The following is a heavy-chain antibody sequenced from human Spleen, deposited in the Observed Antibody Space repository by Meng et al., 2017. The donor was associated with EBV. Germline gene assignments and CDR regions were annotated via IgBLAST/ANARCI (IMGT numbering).Heavy chain of an antibody. CDR1: GGTVRSDA. CDR2: LIPMVGAP. CDR3: ASESGRGFTPDY. Sequence: QGQLVQGGAEVKKPGSSVKVSCRTSGGTVRSDAVSWVRQAPGQGLEWMGGLIPMVGAPHYAQKFQGRVTIIADESTSTHSMELNSLRSEDTAMYYCASESGRGFTPDYWGQGTLVTVSS. V-gene: IGHV1-69*01. J-gene: IGHJ4*02. D-gene: IGHD3-10*01.